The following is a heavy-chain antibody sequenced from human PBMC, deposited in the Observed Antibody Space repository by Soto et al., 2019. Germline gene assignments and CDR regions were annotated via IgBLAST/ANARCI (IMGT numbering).Heavy chain of an antibody. CDR1: GGSISSGDYY. D-gene: IGHD5-18*01. V-gene: IGHV4-30-4*01. CDR3: ARVPVDTAPFAPYYYYGMDV. J-gene: IGHJ6*02. Sequence: PSETLSLTCTVSGGSISSGDYYWSWIRQPPGKGLEWIGYFYYSGSTYYNPSLKSRVTISVDTSKNQFSLKLSSVTAADTAVYYCARVPVDTAPFAPYYYYGMDVWGQGTTVTVSS. CDR2: FYYSGST.